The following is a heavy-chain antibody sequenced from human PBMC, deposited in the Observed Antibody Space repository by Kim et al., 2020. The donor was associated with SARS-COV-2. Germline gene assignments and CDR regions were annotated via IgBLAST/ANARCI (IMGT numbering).Heavy chain of an antibody. J-gene: IGHJ4*03. V-gene: IGHV3-23*01. CDR3: AKGPGFSSRSGYFDS. D-gene: IGHD6-19*01. CDR1: GFTFSSYA. Sequence: GGSLRLSCAASGFTFSSYAMSWVRQAPGKGLEWVSITSGSGATTYYADSVKGRLTISRDNARNTLYLEMHSLRAEDTAVYYCAKGPGFSSRSGYFDSWG. CDR2: TSGSGATT.